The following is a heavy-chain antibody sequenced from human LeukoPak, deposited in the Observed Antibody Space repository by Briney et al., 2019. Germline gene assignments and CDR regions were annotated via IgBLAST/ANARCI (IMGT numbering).Heavy chain of an antibody. V-gene: IGHV3-66*01. D-gene: IGHD7-27*01. CDR3: ATQNWGSRAFDY. CDR2: LYSGGNT. CDR1: GFTVSSNH. Sequence: GGSLRLSCAASGFTVSSNHMSWVRQAPGKGLEWVSVLYSGGNTYYEESVKGRLTISRDNSKNTLYLQMNSLRAEDTAVYYCATQNWGSRAFDYWGQGTLVTVSS. J-gene: IGHJ4*02.